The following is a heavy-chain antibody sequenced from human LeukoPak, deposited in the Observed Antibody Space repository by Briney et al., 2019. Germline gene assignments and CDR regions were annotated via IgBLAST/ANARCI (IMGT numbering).Heavy chain of an antibody. CDR2: INHSGST. J-gene: IGHJ5*02. CDR3: ARGIVVVPAARFDP. CDR1: GGSISSSSYY. Sequence: PSETLSLTCTVSGGSISSSSYYWGWIRQPPGKGLEWIGEINHSGSTNYNPSLKSRVTISVDTSKNQFSLKLSSVTAADTAVYYCARGIVVVPAARFDPWGQGTLVTVSS. V-gene: IGHV4-39*07. D-gene: IGHD2-2*01.